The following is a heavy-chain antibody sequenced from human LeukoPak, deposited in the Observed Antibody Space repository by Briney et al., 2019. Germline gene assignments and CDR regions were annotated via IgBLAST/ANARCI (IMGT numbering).Heavy chain of an antibody. Sequence: GGSLRLSCAASGFTFSNAWMVWVRQAPGKGLEWVGRIKSKTDGGTTDYAAPVKGRFTISRDDSKNTLYLQMNSLKTEDTAVYYCTTDGEYCSSTSCAAFDYWGQGTLVTVSS. CDR1: GFTFSNAW. D-gene: IGHD2-2*01. J-gene: IGHJ4*02. CDR2: IKSKTDGGTT. CDR3: TTDGEYCSSTSCAAFDY. V-gene: IGHV3-15*01.